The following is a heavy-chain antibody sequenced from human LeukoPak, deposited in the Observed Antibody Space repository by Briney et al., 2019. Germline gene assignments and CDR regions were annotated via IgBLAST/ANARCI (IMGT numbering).Heavy chain of an antibody. J-gene: IGHJ3*02. V-gene: IGHV3-7*03. CDR1: GFAFSSYW. D-gene: IGHD3-22*01. CDR3: ARDRGYYYDSSGYGLNAFDI. CDR2: INYDGSEK. Sequence: GGSLRLSCAASGFAFSSYWMSWVRQAPGKGPEWVANINYDGSEKYYVDSVKGRFTISRDNAKNSLYLQMNSLRAEDTALYYCARDRGYYYDSSGYGLNAFDIWGQGTMVTVSS.